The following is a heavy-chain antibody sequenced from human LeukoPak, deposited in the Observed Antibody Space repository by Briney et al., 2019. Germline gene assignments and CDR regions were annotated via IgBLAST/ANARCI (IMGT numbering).Heavy chain of an antibody. J-gene: IGHJ4*02. CDR1: GFTFSTYA. CDR3: ARDVSAAAAAGSGGDY. V-gene: IGHV3-30*04. D-gene: IGHD6-13*01. Sequence: GGSLRLSCTVSGFTFSTYAMHWVRQAPGKGLEWVAVISYDGSNKYYTDSVKGRFTISRGNSKNTLYLQMNSLRPEDTAVYYCARDVSAAAAAGSGGDYWGQGSLVTVSS. CDR2: ISYDGSNK.